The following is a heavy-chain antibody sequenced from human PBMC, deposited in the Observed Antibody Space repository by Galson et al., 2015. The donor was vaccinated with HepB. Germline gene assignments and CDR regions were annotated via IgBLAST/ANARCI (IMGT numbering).Heavy chain of an antibody. J-gene: IGHJ4*02. CDR3: IDTYYDFWSGPHLAY. CDR1: GFNFSNAW. D-gene: IGHD3-3*01. CDR2: IKSKTDGGTT. V-gene: IGHV3-15*01. Sequence: SLRLSCAASGFNFSNAWMSWVRQAPGKGLEWVGHIKSKTDGGTTLYAAPVKGRFTISRDDSISTLYLHMNSLKTEDTAVYFCIDTYYDFWSGPHLAYWGQGTWITVSS.